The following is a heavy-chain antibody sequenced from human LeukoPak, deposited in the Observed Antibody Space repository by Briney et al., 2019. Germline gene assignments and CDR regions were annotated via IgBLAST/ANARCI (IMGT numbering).Heavy chain of an antibody. Sequence: PGRSLRLSCAVSGFTFDDYAMHWVRQAPGKGLEWVSGISWNSHSIGYADSVKGRFTISRDNAKNSLYLQMNSLRAEDTALYYCVKDIFLVAGTGNYFDYWGQGTLVTVSS. CDR3: VKDIFLVAGTGNYFDY. CDR2: ISWNSHSI. D-gene: IGHD6-13*01. J-gene: IGHJ4*02. CDR1: GFTFDDYA. V-gene: IGHV3-9*01.